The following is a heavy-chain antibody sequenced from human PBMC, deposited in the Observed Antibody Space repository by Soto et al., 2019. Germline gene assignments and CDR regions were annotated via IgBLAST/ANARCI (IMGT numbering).Heavy chain of an antibody. CDR2: IRSKANSYAT. J-gene: IGHJ3*02. Sequence: GGSLRLSCAASGFTFSGSAMHWVRQASGKGLEWVGRIRSKANSYATAYAASVKGRFTISRDDSKNTAYLQMNSLKTEDTAVYYCTRHGVWDEYTLNAFDIWGQGTMVTVSS. CDR3: TRHGVWDEYTLNAFDI. CDR1: GFTFSGSA. D-gene: IGHD3-3*01. V-gene: IGHV3-73*01.